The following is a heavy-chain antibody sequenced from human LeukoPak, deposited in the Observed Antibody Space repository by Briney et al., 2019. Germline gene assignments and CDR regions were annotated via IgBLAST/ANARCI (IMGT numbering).Heavy chain of an antibody. V-gene: IGHV3-53*01. CDR3: ARRAGEYSQPYDY. CDR2: IYSGGNT. CDR1: GFTASSNS. D-gene: IGHD2-15*01. J-gene: IGHJ4*02. Sequence: GGSLRLSCTLSGFTASSNSWSWVRQAPGKGLEWVSFIYSGGNTPYSDSGKGRFPISRDKSKNTLDLQMNSLRAEDTAIYYCARRAGEYSQPYDYWGQGTLVTVSS.